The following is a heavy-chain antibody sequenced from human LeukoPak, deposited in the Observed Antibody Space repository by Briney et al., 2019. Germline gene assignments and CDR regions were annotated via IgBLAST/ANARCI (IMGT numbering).Heavy chain of an antibody. CDR2: IIPILGIA. D-gene: IGHD1-26*01. V-gene: IGHV1-69*04. Sequence: SVKVSCKASGGTFSSYAISWVRQAPGQGLEWMGRIIPILGIANYAQKFQGRVTITADKSTSTAYMELSSLRSEDTAVYYCAREGVLGATDYWGQGTLVTVSS. CDR3: AREGVLGATDY. CDR1: GGTFSSYA. J-gene: IGHJ4*02.